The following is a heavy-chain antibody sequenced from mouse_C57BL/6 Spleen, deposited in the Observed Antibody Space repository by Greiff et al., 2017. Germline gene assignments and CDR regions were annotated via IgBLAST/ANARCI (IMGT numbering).Heavy chain of an antibody. D-gene: IGHD1-1*01. J-gene: IGHJ3*01. Sequence: VQLQQSGAELVRPGASVKLSCTASGFNIKDDYMHWVKQRPEQGLEWIGWIDPENGDTEYASKFQGKATITADTSSNTAYLQLSSLTSEDTAVYYCTNNRYGSIPFAYWGQGTLVTVSA. CDR2: IDPENGDT. V-gene: IGHV14-4*01. CDR1: GFNIKDDY. CDR3: TNNRYGSIPFAY.